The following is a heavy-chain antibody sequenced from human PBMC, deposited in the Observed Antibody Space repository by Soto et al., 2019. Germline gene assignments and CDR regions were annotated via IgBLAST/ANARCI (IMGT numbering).Heavy chain of an antibody. CDR3: ARERARVRSNDNFDI. D-gene: IGHD3-22*01. CDR1: GYTFINYY. V-gene: IGHV1-46*01. CDR2: INPNGGST. Sequence: GASVKVSCKASGYTFINYYMHWVRQAPGQGLEWMGIINPNGGSTTYAQKFQGRVTLTRDTSTNTVNMELSSLRSGDTAVYYCARERARVRSNDNFDIRGQGTMVTVSS. J-gene: IGHJ3*02.